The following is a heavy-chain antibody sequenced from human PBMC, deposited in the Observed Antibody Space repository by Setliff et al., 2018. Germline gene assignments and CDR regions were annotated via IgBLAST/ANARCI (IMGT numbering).Heavy chain of an antibody. CDR3: ARESGSYHSSGYYTYYFDY. V-gene: IGHV1-2*02. J-gene: IGHJ4*02. CDR2: INPHSGGT. D-gene: IGHD3-22*01. CDR1: GYTFTGYY. Sequence: ASVKVSCKASGYTFTGYYIHWVRQAPGQGLEWMGWINPHSGGTNFPQTFQGRVTMTRDTSINTAYMELSSLTSDDTAVYYCARESGSYHSSGYYTYYFDYWGQGQWSPSPQ.